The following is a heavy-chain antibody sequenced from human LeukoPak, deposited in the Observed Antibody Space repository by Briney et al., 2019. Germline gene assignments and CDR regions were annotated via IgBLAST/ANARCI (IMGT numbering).Heavy chain of an antibody. V-gene: IGHV3-53*01. J-gene: IGHJ4*02. Sequence: GGSLRLSCAASGFTVSSNYMSWVRQGPGKGLECVSVIPNDGDTYYADSVKGRFTISRDTSKNTVSLQMDSLRAEDTAVYYCAGDKTTGGWYEFDYWGQGTLVTVSS. CDR3: AGDKTTGGWYEFDY. D-gene: IGHD6-19*01. CDR2: IPNDGDT. CDR1: GFTVSSNY.